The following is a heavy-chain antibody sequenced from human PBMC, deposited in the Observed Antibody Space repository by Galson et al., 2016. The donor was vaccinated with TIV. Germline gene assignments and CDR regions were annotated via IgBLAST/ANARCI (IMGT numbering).Heavy chain of an antibody. CDR1: GDSISSDNHH. CDR2: IFSTGST. J-gene: IGHJ5*02. V-gene: IGHV4-61*02. CDR3: ARLYINYEDNWFDP. D-gene: IGHD4-11*01. Sequence: TLSLTCTVSGDSISSDNHHWSWIRQPAGAGLEWIGRIFSTGSTDYNPSLKSRVTISVDKSKNQFYLNVNSVTAADTAMYYCARLYINYEDNWFDPWGQGILVTVPS.